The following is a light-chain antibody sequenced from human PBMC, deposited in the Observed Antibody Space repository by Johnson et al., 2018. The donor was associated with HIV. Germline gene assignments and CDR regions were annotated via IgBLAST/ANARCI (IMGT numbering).Light chain of an antibody. CDR1: VSNIESYF. CDR3: GTWDSSLIGYV. CDR2: EDN. J-gene: IGLJ1*01. Sequence: QAVLTQPPSVSAAPGQTVNISCSGNVSNIESYFVSWYQQLPGAAPTLLIYEDNKRPSGIPDRFSGSKSGATATLGITGLQTGDEAAYYCGTWDSSLIGYVCGTGAKVTVL. V-gene: IGLV1-51*02.